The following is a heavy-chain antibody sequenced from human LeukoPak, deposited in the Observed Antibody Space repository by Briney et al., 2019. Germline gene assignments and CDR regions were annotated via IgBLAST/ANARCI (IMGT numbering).Heavy chain of an antibody. CDR2: LYYSGST. CDR3: ARYRRRVAIPRGAFDI. CDR1: GGSISSSSYY. D-gene: IGHD5-12*01. Sequence: SETLSLTCTVSGGSISSSSYYWGWIRQPPGKGLEWIGSLYYSGSTYYYPSLKSRVTISVDTSKNQFSLKLSSVNAADTAVYYCARYRRRVAIPRGAFDIWGQGTMVTVSS. V-gene: IGHV4-39*07. J-gene: IGHJ3*02.